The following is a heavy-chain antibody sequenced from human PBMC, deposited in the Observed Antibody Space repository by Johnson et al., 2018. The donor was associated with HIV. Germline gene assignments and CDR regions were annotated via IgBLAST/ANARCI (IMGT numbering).Heavy chain of an antibody. Sequence: VQLVESGGGLVKPGGSLRLSCAASGFTFSSYAMHWVRQAPGKGLEYVSGISSDGYRTYYANSVKGRFTISRDNSKNTLYLQMNSLRADDTAVYYCAIEEGDYGDSITDDAFDFWGQGTVVTVSS. D-gene: IGHD4-17*01. CDR3: AIEEGDYGDSITDDAFDF. CDR2: ISSDGYRT. V-gene: IGHV3-64*01. J-gene: IGHJ3*01. CDR1: GFTFSSYA.